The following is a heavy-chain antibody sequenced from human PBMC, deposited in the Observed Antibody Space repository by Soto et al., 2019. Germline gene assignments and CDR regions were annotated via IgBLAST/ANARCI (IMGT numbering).Heavy chain of an antibody. J-gene: IGHJ4*02. CDR3: QYRLTVLELRAKG. CDR1: GFTFGDYA. D-gene: IGHD1-7*01. V-gene: IGHV3-49*03. Sequence: GGSLRLSCTASGFTFGDYAMSWFRQAPGKGLEWVGFIRSKAYGGTTEYAASVKGRFTISRDDSKSIAYLQMNSLKTEDTAVYYCQYRLTVLELRAKGWGQGTLVTVSS. CDR2: IRSKAYGGTT.